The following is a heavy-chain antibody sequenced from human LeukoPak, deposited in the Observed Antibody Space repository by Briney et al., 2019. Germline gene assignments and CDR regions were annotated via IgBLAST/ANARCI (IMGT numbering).Heavy chain of an antibody. V-gene: IGHV4-34*12. D-gene: IGHD3-10*01. CDR1: GGSFSGDF. CDR2: IIHSGGT. Sequence: SETLSLTCAVHGGSFSGDFWSWIRQPPGKGLEWIGEIIHSGGTNYTPSLKSRVTISVDTSKNQFSLKLSSVAAADTAVYYCARLSSDNGSGSYGDAFDSWGQGTMVTVSS. J-gene: IGHJ3*02. CDR3: ARLSSDNGSGSYGDAFDS.